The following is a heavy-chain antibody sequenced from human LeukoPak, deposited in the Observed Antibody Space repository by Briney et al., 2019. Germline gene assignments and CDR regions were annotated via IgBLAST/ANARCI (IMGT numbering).Heavy chain of an antibody. CDR2: IYYSGST. J-gene: IGHJ4*02. Sequence: NSSETLSLTCTVSGGSISSYYWSWIRQPPGKGLEWIGYIYYSGSTNYNPSLKSRVTISVDTSKNQFSLKLSSVTAADTAVYYCARSNSYGLDYWGQGTLVTVSS. CDR1: GGSISSYY. D-gene: IGHD5-18*01. V-gene: IGHV4-59*01. CDR3: ARSNSYGLDY.